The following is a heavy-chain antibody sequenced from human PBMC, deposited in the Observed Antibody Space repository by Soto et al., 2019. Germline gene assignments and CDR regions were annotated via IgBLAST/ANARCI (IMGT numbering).Heavy chain of an antibody. Sequence: GGSLRLSCAASGFTFSSYSMNWVRQAPGKGLEWVSYISSSSSTIYYADSVKGRFTISRDNAKNSLYLQMNSLRAEDTAVYYCARALPEDPFLDGYWGQGTLVTVSS. CDR1: GFTFSSYS. J-gene: IGHJ4*02. V-gene: IGHV3-48*01. CDR3: ARALPEDPFLDGY. CDR2: ISSSSSTI. D-gene: IGHD2-2*01.